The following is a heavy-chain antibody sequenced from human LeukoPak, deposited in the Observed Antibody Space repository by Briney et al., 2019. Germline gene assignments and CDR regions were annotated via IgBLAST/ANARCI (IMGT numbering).Heavy chain of an antibody. J-gene: IGHJ4*02. V-gene: IGHV3-48*03. CDR2: ISGSGSTI. CDR1: GFTFSSYE. D-gene: IGHD3-10*01. CDR3: ASYSMVRGVIPFDY. Sequence: GGSLRLSCAAPGFTFSSYEMNWVRQAPGKGLEWVSYISGSGSTIYYADSVKGRFTISRDNAKNSLYLQMNSLRAEDTAVYYCASYSMVRGVIPFDYWGQGTLVTVSS.